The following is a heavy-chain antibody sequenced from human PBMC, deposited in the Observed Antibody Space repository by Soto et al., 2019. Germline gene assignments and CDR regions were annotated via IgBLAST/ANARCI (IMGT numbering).Heavy chain of an antibody. J-gene: IGHJ6*01. Sequence: PVGSLRLSCASSVFTFSSYAMHCVRHSPGKWLEWVAFISYDGSKKYYADSVKGRFTISRDNSKNTLYLQMNSLRTEDTAVYYCARDRYYFASGSEYDGMEVWGQGTTVSVSS. CDR2: ISYDGSKK. D-gene: IGHD3-10*01. V-gene: IGHV3-30-3*01. CDR3: ARDRYYFASGSEYDGMEV. CDR1: VFTFSSYA.